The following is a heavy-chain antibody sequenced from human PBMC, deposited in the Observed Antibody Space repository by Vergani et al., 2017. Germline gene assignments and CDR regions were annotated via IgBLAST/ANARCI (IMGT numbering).Heavy chain of an antibody. Sequence: QVQLQESGPGLVKPSETLSLTCTVSGGSISSYYWSWIRQPAGKGLEWIGRIYTSGSTNYNPSLKSRVTISVDTSKNQFSLKLSSATAADTAVYYCARDRGYCSGGSCYSALVFDYWGQGTLVTVSS. J-gene: IGHJ4*02. CDR3: ARDRGYCSGGSCYSALVFDY. D-gene: IGHD2-15*01. CDR1: GGSISSYY. CDR2: IYTSGST. V-gene: IGHV4-4*07.